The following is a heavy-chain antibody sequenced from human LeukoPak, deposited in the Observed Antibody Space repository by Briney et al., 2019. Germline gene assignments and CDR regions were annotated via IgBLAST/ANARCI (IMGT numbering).Heavy chain of an antibody. CDR2: IKQDGSEI. CDR1: GFTVSTNY. J-gene: IGHJ4*02. CDR3: TRDTGDGSYDY. V-gene: IGHV3-7*01. Sequence: GGSLRLSCAASGFTVSTNYMSWVRQAPGKGLECVANIKQDGSEIYFVDSVKGRFTISRDNAKNSLYLQMNSLRDEDTAVYYCTRDTGDGSYDYWGQGTLVTVSS. D-gene: IGHD1-26*01.